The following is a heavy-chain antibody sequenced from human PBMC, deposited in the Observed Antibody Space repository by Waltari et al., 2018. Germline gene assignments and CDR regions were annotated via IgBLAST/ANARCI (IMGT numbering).Heavy chain of an antibody. CDR2: IKQDGSEK. CDR3: ARGREIFDL. CDR1: GFTFSSYW. Sequence: EVQLVESGGGLVQHGGSLRLSCVASGFTFSSYWRSWVRQAPGKGLEWVANIKQDGSEKYYVDSVKGRFTISRDNAKNSLYLQMNSLRAEDTAVYYCARGREIFDLWGRGTLVTVSS. V-gene: IGHV3-7*01. J-gene: IGHJ2*01.